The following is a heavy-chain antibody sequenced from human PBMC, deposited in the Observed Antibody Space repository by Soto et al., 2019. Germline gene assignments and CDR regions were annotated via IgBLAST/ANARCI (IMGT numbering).Heavy chain of an antibody. CDR3: AKNGQPPYYYYGLDV. CDR2: ISGYNGDT. Sequence: ASVKASCKASGYTFTGYYMHWVRQAPGQGLEWMGWISGYNGDTNYAQKFQGRVSMTIGTSTTTAYMELRSLTSDDTAVYYCAKNGQPPYYYYGLDVWGQGTKVTVSS. D-gene: IGHD2-8*01. CDR1: GYTFTGYY. J-gene: IGHJ6*02. V-gene: IGHV1-18*04.